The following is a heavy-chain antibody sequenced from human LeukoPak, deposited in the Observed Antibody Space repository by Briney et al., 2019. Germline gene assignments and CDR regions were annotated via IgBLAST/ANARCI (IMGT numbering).Heavy chain of an antibody. J-gene: IGHJ3*01. CDR3: AKGPNEDSNYLFDY. Sequence: PGGSLRLSCAASEFTFRRYAMSWVRQAPGKGLEWVSVITGSGSSTYYADSVRGRFTISRDNFKNTLYLQMNGLRADDTAIYYCAKGPNEDSNYLFDYWGRGTMVTVSS. CDR2: ITGSGSST. D-gene: IGHD4-11*01. V-gene: IGHV3-23*01. CDR1: EFTFRRYA.